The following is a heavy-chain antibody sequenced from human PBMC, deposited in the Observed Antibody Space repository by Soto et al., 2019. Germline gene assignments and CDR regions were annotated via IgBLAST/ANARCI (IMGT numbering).Heavy chain of an antibody. Sequence: QVQLVQSGAEVKKPGSSVKVSCKASGGTFSSYAISWVRQAPGQGLEWMGGIIPIFGTANYAQKFQGRVTITASESTSTDYMELSSLRSEDTAVYYCERVGVVVAATHRNDYYYGMDVWGPGNTVTVSS. J-gene: IGHJ6*02. CDR3: ERVGVVVAATHRNDYYYGMDV. D-gene: IGHD2-15*01. V-gene: IGHV1-69*12. CDR2: IIPIFGTA. CDR1: GGTFSSYA.